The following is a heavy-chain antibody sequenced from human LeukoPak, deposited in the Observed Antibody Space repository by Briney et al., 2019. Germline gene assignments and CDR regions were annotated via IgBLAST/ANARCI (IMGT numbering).Heavy chain of an antibody. V-gene: IGHV1-2*02. D-gene: IGHD1-26*01. J-gene: IGHJ3*02. Sequence: GASVKVSCKASGYTFTGYYMHWVRQAPGQGLEWMGWINPNSGGTNYAQKFQGRVTMTRDMSTSTVYMELSSLRSEDTAVYYCARGGRAARSAFDIWGQGTMVTVSS. CDR3: ARGGRAARSAFDI. CDR1: GYTFTGYY. CDR2: INPNSGGT.